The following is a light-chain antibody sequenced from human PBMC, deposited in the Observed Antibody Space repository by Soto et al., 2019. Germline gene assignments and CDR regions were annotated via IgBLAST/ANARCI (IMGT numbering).Light chain of an antibody. J-gene: IGLJ1*01. Sequence: QSVLTQLPSVSGAPGQRVTISCTGSSSNIGAGYDVHWYQQPPGTAPKLLIYGNSNRPSGVPDRFSGSKSGTSASLAITGLQAEDEADYYCQSYDSSLSGNYVFGTGTKVTVL. CDR3: QSYDSSLSGNYV. CDR1: SSNIGAGYD. V-gene: IGLV1-40*01. CDR2: GNS.